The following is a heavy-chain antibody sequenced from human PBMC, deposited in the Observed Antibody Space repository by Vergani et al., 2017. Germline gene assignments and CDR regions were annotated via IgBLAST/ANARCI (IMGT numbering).Heavy chain of an antibody. D-gene: IGHD2-2*01. V-gene: IGHV7-4-1*02. J-gene: IGHJ6*03. Sequence: QVQLVQSGSELKKPGASVKVSCKASGYTFTSYAMNWVRQAPGQGLEWRGWINTNTWNPTYAQGFTGRLVFALDTSVSTAYLQSSSLKAEDTAVYYCAMVDIGYCSSTSCYGGGDYYYYYMDVWGKGTTVTVSS. CDR3: AMVDIGYCSSTSCYGGGDYYYYYMDV. CDR1: GYTFTSYA. CDR2: INTNTWNP.